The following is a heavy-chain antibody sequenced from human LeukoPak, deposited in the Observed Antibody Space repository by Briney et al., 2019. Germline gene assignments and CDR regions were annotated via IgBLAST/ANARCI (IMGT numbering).Heavy chain of an antibody. D-gene: IGHD3-10*01. V-gene: IGHV3-33*06. Sequence: PGRSLRLSCVASGFTFSSYGMHWVRQAPGKGLEWVAVIWYDGSNKYYADSVKGRFTISRDNSKNTLYLQMNSLRAEDTAVYYCAKLYYYGSGRVPLSDYWGQGTLVTVSS. CDR1: GFTFSSYG. J-gene: IGHJ4*02. CDR2: IWYDGSNK. CDR3: AKLYYYGSGRVPLSDY.